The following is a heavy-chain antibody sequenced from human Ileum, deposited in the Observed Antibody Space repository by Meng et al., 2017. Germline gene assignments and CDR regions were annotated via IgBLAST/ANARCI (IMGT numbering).Heavy chain of an antibody. Sequence: GGSLRLSCAASGFTFDDYGMSWVRQAPGKGLEWGSGINWNGGSTGYADSVKGRFTISRDNAKNSLYLQMNSLRAEDTALYYCARELRGYYDSSGYSHDAFDIWGQGTMVTVSS. D-gene: IGHD3-22*01. J-gene: IGHJ3*02. CDR1: GFTFDDYG. CDR3: ARELRGYYDSSGYSHDAFDI. V-gene: IGHV3-20*04. CDR2: INWNGGST.